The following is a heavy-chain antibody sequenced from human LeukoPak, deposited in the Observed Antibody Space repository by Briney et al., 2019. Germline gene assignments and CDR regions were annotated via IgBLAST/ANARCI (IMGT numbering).Heavy chain of an antibody. CDR3: ARASAYSSSSGVNY. V-gene: IGHV4-31*03. D-gene: IGHD6-6*01. J-gene: IGHJ4*02. CDR1: GGSISSGGYY. Sequence: SQTLSLTCTVSGGSISSGGYYWSWIRQHPGKGLEWIGYIYYSGSTYYNPSLKSRVTISVDTSKNQFSLRLSSVTAADTAVYYCARASAYSSSSGVNYWGQGTLVTVSS. CDR2: IYYSGST.